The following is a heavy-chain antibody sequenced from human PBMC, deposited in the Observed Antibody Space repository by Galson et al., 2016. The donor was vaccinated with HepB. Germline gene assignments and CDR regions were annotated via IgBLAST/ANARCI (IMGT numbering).Heavy chain of an antibody. D-gene: IGHD3-3*01. CDR3: ARGSFTIFCEREY. CDR2: IYYSGSA. Sequence: TLSLTCTVSGGSISSANYYWNWVRHHPGKGLEWIGYIYYSGSAYYNPSLKSRVAISIDTSKNQFSLRLTSVTAADTAVYYCARGSFTIFCEREYWGQGTLVAVSP. V-gene: IGHV4-31*03. J-gene: IGHJ4*02. CDR1: GGSISSANYY.